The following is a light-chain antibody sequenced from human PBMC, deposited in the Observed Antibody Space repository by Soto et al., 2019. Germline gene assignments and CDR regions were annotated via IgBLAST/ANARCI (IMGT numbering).Light chain of an antibody. CDR1: QSVSSN. V-gene: IGKV3-15*01. Sequence: EIVMTQSPATLSVSPGERATLSRRASQSVSSNLAWYQQKPGQAPRLLIYGASTGATGIPARFSGSGSGTEFTLTISSLQSEDFAVYYCQQYNNWPPLTFGGGTKVDI. CDR2: GAS. J-gene: IGKJ4*01. CDR3: QQYNNWPPLT.